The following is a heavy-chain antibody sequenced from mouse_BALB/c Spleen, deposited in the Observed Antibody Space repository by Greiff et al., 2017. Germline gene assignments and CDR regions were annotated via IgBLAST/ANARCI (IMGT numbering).Heavy chain of an antibody. Sequence: VQLQQSGAELVKPGASVKLSCTASGFTIKDSYMHWVKQRPEQGLEWIGRIDPANGNTKYAPQFQGKATITANTSSNTVYLQLSSLTSEDTAVYYCALEWGDYEFDYWGQGTTLTVSS. CDR3: ALEWGDYEFDY. V-gene: IGHV14-3*02. J-gene: IGHJ2*01. D-gene: IGHD2-4*01. CDR2: IDPANGNT. CDR1: GFTIKDSY.